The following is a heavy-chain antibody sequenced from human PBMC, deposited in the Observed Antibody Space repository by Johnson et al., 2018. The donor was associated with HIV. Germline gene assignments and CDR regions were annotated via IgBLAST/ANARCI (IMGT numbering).Heavy chain of an antibody. V-gene: IGHV3-23*04. Sequence: VQLVESGGGVVQPGGSLRLSCAASGFTFSSYGMSWVRQAPGKGLECVSGISDNGGTAYYADSVKGRFTISRDNSKSTLYLQMNSLRAEDTAVYYCAKDRGYSTSSAFDFWGQGTMVTVSS. CDR2: ISDNGGTA. CDR1: GFTFSSYG. CDR3: AKDRGYSTSSAFDF. D-gene: IGHD6-13*01. J-gene: IGHJ3*01.